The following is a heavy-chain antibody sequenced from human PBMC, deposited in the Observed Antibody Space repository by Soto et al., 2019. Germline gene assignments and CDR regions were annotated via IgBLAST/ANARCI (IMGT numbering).Heavy chain of an antibody. CDR3: AKERSSGWNFDS. CDR2: FIGSGDST. V-gene: IGHV3-23*01. Sequence: DSGGGLVQPGGSLRLSCAASGFTFSTYAMSWVRQAPGRGLEWVSTFIGSGDSTYYADSVKGRFTISRDNSKNTLYLQMNSLRAEDTAVYYCAKERSSGWNFDSWGQGTLVTVSS. CDR1: GFTFSTYA. D-gene: IGHD6-19*01. J-gene: IGHJ4*02.